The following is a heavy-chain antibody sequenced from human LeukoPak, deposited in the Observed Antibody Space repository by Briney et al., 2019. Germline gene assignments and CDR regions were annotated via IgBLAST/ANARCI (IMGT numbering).Heavy chain of an antibody. V-gene: IGHV3-66*01. D-gene: IGHD4-23*01. CDR1: GFTVSSTY. J-gene: IGHJ5*02. CDR3: VSWRDSGDKNS. Sequence: PGGSLRLSCAASGFTVSSTYMSWVRQAPGKGLEWVSALYSGDTTYYANSVKGRFTISRDNTKNSVYLQMNSLRAEDTAVYYCVSWRDSGDKNSWGQGTLVTVSS. CDR2: LYSGDTT.